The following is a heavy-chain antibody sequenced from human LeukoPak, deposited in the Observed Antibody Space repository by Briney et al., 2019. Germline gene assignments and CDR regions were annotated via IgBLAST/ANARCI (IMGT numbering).Heavy chain of an antibody. CDR3: ASRYIAAWSYFDY. Sequence: PSETLSLTCAVYGGSFSGYYWSWIRQPPGKGLEWIGEINHSGSTNYNPSLKSRVTISVDTSKNQFSLKLSSVTAADTAVYYCASRYIAAWSYFDYWGQGTLVTVSS. CDR2: INHSGST. CDR1: GGSFSGYY. J-gene: IGHJ4*02. V-gene: IGHV4-34*01. D-gene: IGHD6-25*01.